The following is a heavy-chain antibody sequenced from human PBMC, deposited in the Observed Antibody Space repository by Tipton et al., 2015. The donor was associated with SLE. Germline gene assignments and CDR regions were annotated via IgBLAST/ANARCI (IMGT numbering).Heavy chain of an antibody. CDR3: ASQYSSSWDYYYYYGMDV. J-gene: IGHJ6*02. D-gene: IGHD6-13*01. Sequence: TLSLTCAVYGGSISSSSSYYWAWIRQPPGKGVEWIGEIYHRGSTNYNPSLKSRVTISVDMSKNQFSLKLKSVTAADTAVYYCASQYSSSWDYYYYYGMDVWGQGTTVTVSS. CDR1: GGSISSSSSYY. CDR2: IYHRGST. V-gene: IGHV4-39*07.